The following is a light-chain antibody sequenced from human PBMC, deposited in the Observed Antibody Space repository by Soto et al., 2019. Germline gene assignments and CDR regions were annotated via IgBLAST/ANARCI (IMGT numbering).Light chain of an antibody. V-gene: IGKV3D-20*02. CDR3: HQRSNWQGAT. J-gene: IGKJ4*01. Sequence: EIVLTQSQGILSLSPMERTPLXSRPIQSVSSNYLAWYQHKPGQAPRLLIYGASSRATGIPDRFSGSGSGTDFTLTIGRLEPEDFAVYYCHQRSNWQGATFGGGTKVDIK. CDR1: QSVSSNY. CDR2: GAS.